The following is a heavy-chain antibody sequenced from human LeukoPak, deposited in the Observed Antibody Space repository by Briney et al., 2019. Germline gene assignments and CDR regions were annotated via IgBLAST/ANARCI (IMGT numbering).Heavy chain of an antibody. CDR3: AKSTHKNGSGSFD. CDR1: GFTFDDYA. J-gene: IGHJ4*02. D-gene: IGHD3-10*01. Sequence: GGSLRLSCAASGFTFDDYAMHWVRQAPGKGLEWVSGISWNSGSIGYADSVKGRFTISRDNAKNSLYLQMNSLRAEDTALYYCAKSTHKNGSGSFDWGQGTLVTVSS. CDR2: ISWNSGSI. V-gene: IGHV3-9*01.